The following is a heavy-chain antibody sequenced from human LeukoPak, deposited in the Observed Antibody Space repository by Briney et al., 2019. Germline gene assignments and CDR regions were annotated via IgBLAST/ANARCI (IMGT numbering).Heavy chain of an antibody. D-gene: IGHD3-22*01. CDR3: ARVYYYDSSGYYYFDY. V-gene: IGHV4-4*02. Sequence: SETLSLTCAVSGGSISSSNWWSWVRQPPGKGLEWIGEIYHSGSTNYNPSLKSRVTISVDKSKNQFSLKLSSVTAADTAVYYCARVYYYDSSGYYYFDYWGQGTLVTVSS. J-gene: IGHJ4*02. CDR1: GGSISSSNW. CDR2: IYHSGST.